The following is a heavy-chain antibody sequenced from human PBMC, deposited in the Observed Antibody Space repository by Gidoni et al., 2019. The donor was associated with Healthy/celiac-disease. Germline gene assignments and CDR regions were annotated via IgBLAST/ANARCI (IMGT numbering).Heavy chain of an antibody. CDR1: GLTFSSYG. Sequence: QVQLVESAGGVVQPGRSLRLSCSASGLTFSSYGMHWVRQAQGKGLEWVAVIWYDGSNKYYADSVKGRFTISRDNSKNTLYLQMNSLRAEDTAVYYCARGYGDYPDYWGQGTLVTVSS. CDR3: ARGYGDYPDY. J-gene: IGHJ4*02. CDR2: IWYDGSNK. V-gene: IGHV3-33*01. D-gene: IGHD4-17*01.